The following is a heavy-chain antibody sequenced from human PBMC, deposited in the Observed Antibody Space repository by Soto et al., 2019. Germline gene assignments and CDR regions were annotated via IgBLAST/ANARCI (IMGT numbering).Heavy chain of an antibody. Sequence: QVQLVQSGAEVKKPGSSVKVSCKASGGTFSSYAISWLRQAPGQGLEWMGGIIPIFGTANYAQKFQGRVTITADKSTSTAYMELSSLRSEDTAVYYCARDSRDVVTIYYYYYYGMYVWGQGTTVTVSS. CDR2: IIPIFGTA. J-gene: IGHJ6*02. CDR3: ARDSRDVVTIYYYYYYGMYV. CDR1: GGTFSSYA. V-gene: IGHV1-69*06. D-gene: IGHD3-22*01.